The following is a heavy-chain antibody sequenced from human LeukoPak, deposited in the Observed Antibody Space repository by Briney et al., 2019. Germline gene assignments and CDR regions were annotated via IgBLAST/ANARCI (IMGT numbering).Heavy chain of an antibody. CDR3: ARGVGVNYDFWSGYPRPWFDP. Sequence: PSETLSLTCAVYGGSFSGYYWSWIRQPPGKGLEWIGEINHSGSTNYNPSLKSQVTISVDTSKNQFSLKLSSVTAADTAVYYCARGVGVNYDFWSGYPRPWFDPWGQGTLVTVSS. J-gene: IGHJ5*02. V-gene: IGHV4-34*01. D-gene: IGHD3-3*01. CDR1: GGSFSGYY. CDR2: INHSGST.